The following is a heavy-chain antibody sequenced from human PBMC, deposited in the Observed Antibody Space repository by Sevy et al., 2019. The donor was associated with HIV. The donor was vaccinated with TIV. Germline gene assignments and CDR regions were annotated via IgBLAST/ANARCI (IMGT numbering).Heavy chain of an antibody. CDR1: GFTFSSYG. CDR2: IWYDGSNK. Sequence: GGSLRLSCAASGFTFSSYGMHWVRQAPGKGLEWVAVIWYDGSNKYYADSVKGRFTISRDNSKNTLYLQMNRLRAEDTAVYYCARSHEAFDIWGQGTMVTVSS. CDR3: ARSHEAFDI. J-gene: IGHJ3*02. V-gene: IGHV3-33*08.